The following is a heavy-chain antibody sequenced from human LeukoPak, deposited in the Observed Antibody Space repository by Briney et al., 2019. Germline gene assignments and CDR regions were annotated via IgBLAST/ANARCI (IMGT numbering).Heavy chain of an antibody. V-gene: IGHV3-73*01. D-gene: IGHD3-16*01. Sequence: GGSLRLSCAGSGFSVSGSAMNWVRQASGKGLEWVGRIRSKAHRSATAYAASVQGRFTISRDDSKNTAYLQMSSLKTEDTAVYYCARQLNFGYYYMDVWGKGTTVTVSS. CDR1: GFSVSGSA. J-gene: IGHJ6*03. CDR3: ARQLNFGYYYMDV. CDR2: IRSKAHRSAT.